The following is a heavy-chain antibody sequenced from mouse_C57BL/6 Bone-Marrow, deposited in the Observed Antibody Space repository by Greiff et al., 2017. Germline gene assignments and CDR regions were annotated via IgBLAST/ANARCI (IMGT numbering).Heavy chain of an antibody. V-gene: IGHV5-4*01. CDR3: ARDIGY. Sequence: DVKLQESGGGLVKPGGSLKLSCAASGFTFSSYAMSWVRQTPEKRLEWVATISDGGSYTYYPDNVKGRFTISRDNATNNLYLQMSHLKSEDTAMYYCARDIGYWGQGTTLTVSS. CDR1: GFTFSSYA. J-gene: IGHJ2*01. CDR2: ISDGGSYT.